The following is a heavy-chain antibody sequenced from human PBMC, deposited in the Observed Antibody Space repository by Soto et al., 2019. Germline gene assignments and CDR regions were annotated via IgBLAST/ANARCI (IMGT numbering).Heavy chain of an antibody. V-gene: IGHV1-2*02. CDR3: ARFSSRWYYFDN. CDR2: INPKSGGT. Sequence: QVQLVQSGAEVRKPGASVKVSCKASGYTITDYYMHWVRQAPGQGLEWMGWINPKSGGTKYTQKFQGRVTMTRDTSINTVYMELSSLRSDDTAMYYCARFSSRWYYFDNWGQGTLVTVSP. CDR1: GYTITDYY. D-gene: IGHD6-13*01. J-gene: IGHJ4*02.